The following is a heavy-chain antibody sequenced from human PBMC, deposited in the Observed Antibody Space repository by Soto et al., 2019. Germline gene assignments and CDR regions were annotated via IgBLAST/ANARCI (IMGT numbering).Heavy chain of an antibody. J-gene: IGHJ6*02. CDR2: MNPNSGNT. V-gene: IGHV1-8*01. CDR1: GYTFTSYD. Sequence: GASVKVSCKASGYTFTSYDINWVRQATGQGLEWMGWMNPNSGNTGYAQKFQGRVTMTRNTSISTAYMELSSLRSEDTAVYYCASLCRYCSGGSCYLNGMDVWGQGTTVTVSS. CDR3: ASLCRYCSGGSCYLNGMDV. D-gene: IGHD2-15*01.